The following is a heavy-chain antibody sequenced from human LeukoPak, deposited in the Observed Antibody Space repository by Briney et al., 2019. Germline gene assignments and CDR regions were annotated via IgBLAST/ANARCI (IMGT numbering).Heavy chain of an antibody. J-gene: IGHJ4*02. CDR2: IYYSGST. D-gene: IGHD2-8*02. CDR1: GGSISSSSYY. CDR3: ARTEYCYFDY. V-gene: IGHV4-39*01. Sequence: SETLSLTCTVSGGSISSSSYYWGWIRQPPGKGLEWIGSIYYSGSTHYNPSLKSRVTISVDTSKNQFSLKLSSVTAADTAVYYCARTEYCYFDYWGQGTLVTVSS.